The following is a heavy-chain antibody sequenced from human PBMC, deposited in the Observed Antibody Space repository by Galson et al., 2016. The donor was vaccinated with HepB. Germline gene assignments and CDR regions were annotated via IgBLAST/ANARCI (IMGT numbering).Heavy chain of an antibody. CDR3: AREPRAGAYYFDY. V-gene: IGHV3-7*03. CDR2: VKEDGSVK. Sequence: SLRLSCAASGFTFSSYWMTWVRQAPGKGLEWVANVKEDGSVKYHVDSVQGRFTISRDNAKNPLYLQMNSLRAEDTAVYYWAREPRAGAYYFDYWGQGTLVTVSS. D-gene: IGHD2-21*01. J-gene: IGHJ4*02. CDR1: GFTFSSYW.